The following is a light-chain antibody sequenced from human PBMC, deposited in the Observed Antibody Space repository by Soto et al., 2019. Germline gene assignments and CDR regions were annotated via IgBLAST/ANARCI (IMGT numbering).Light chain of an antibody. Sequence: ELVLTQSPGTLSLSPGERATLSCRASQSVSSSYLAWYQQKPGQAPRLLIYGASSRATGIPDRFSGSGSGTDCTLTISRLEPEDVAVYYCQQYGSSLWTFCQGTKVDIK. J-gene: IGKJ1*01. CDR1: QSVSSSY. CDR2: GAS. CDR3: QQYGSSLWT. V-gene: IGKV3-20*01.